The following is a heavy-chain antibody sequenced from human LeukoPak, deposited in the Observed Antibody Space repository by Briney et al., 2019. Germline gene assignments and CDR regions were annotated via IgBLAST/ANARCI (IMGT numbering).Heavy chain of an antibody. Sequence: GGSLRLSCAASGFTFDDYGMSWVRQAPGKGLEWVSTLSGSGITTYYADSVKGRFTISRDNSKNTLYLQMNSLRAEDTAVYYCAKGIYSSGWSYFDYWGHGTLVTVSS. D-gene: IGHD6-19*01. CDR2: LSGSGITT. CDR1: GFTFDDYG. CDR3: AKGIYSSGWSYFDY. V-gene: IGHV3-23*01. J-gene: IGHJ4*01.